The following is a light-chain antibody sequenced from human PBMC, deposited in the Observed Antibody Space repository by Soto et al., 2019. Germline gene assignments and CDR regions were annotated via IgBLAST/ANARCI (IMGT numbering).Light chain of an antibody. CDR2: AAS. J-gene: IGKJ2*01. V-gene: IGKV1-12*01. Sequence: DIQMTQSPPSVSASVGDRVTIACRASQRIGNSLAWYQQKPGKAPNLLIYAASNLQSAVPSRFSGSGSGTDFTLTITSLQPEDFETYYCQQASSFPQYTFGQGTKLEIK. CDR3: QQASSFPQYT. CDR1: QRIGNS.